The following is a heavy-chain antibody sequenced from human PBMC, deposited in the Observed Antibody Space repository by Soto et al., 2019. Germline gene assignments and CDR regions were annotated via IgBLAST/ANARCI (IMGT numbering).Heavy chain of an antibody. CDR2: IYSGGST. V-gene: IGHV3-66*04. CDR1: GFTVSSNY. Sequence: EVQLVESGGGLVQPGGSLRLSCAASGFTVSSNYMSWVRQAPGKGLEWVSVIYSGGSTYYADSVKGRFTISRDNSKNTLYLQMNSLRAEDTAVYYCARHCSGGSCYHDAFDIWGQGTMVTVSS. J-gene: IGHJ3*02. CDR3: ARHCSGGSCYHDAFDI. D-gene: IGHD2-15*01.